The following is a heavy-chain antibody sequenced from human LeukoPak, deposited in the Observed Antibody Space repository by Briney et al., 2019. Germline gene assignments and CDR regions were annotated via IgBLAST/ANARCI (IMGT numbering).Heavy chain of an antibody. J-gene: IGHJ6*02. CDR2: IYWDDDK. V-gene: IGHV2-5*02. CDR1: GFSLSTSGVT. Sequence: SGPTLVKPAQTLTLTCTFSGFSLSTSGVTVGWVRQPPGKALEWLALIYWDDDKRYSPSLESRLTITKGISKNQVVLTLTNVDPGDTATYHCAHTLFWLGESHYYGMDVWGQGITVTVSS. D-gene: IGHD3-10*01. CDR3: AHTLFWLGESHYYGMDV.